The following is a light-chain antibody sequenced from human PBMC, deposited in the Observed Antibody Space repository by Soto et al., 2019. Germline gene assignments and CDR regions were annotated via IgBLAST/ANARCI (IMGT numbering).Light chain of an antibody. CDR3: QSYDSSLSAVV. V-gene: IGLV1-40*01. Sequence: QSVLTQPPSVSGAPGQRVTISCTGSSSNIGADYDVHWYQQLPGTAPKLLIYGNSNRPSGVPDRFSGSKSGTSASLAITGLQAEDEADYYCQSYDSSLSAVVFGGGTMLTVL. CDR1: SSNIGADYD. J-gene: IGLJ3*02. CDR2: GNS.